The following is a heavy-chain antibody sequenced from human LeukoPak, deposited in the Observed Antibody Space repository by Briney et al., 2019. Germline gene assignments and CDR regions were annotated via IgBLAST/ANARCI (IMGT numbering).Heavy chain of an antibody. Sequence: GGSLRLSCAASGFTFSSYAMSWVRQAPGKGLEWVSAISGSGGSTYYADSVKGRFTISRDNSKNTLYLQMNSLRAEDTAVYYCARPVGYCSGGSCSWGQGTLVTVSS. CDR3: ARPVGYCSGGSCS. J-gene: IGHJ4*02. CDR2: ISGSGGST. V-gene: IGHV3-23*01. D-gene: IGHD2-15*01. CDR1: GFTFSSYA.